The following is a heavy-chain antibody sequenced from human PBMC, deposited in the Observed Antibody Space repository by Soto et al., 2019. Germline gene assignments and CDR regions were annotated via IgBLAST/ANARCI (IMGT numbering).Heavy chain of an antibody. J-gene: IGHJ5*02. CDR1: GGSIGSYH. D-gene: IGHD4-17*01. CDR2: VYYTGTT. V-gene: IGHV4-59*01. CDR3: ARDTVLKGMFDL. Sequence: PSETLSLTCTVSGGSIGSYHWSWVRQPPGKGLEWIASVYYTGTTNYNPSLGSRVTISIDAPENQISLKLTSVTAADTAFYYCARDTVLKGMFDLWGQGTLVTVS.